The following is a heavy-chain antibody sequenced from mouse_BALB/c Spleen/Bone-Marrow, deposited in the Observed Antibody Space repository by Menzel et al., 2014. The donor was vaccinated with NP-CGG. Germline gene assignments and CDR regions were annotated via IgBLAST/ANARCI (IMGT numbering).Heavy chain of an antibody. Sequence: VQLQQSGAELVRPGSSVKISCKASGYTFTNYWLGWVQQTPGHGLEWIGDIYPGGGYTNYNEKFKGKVTMTGDKSTNPAYMQLSSLTSEDSAVCFCASKETGFDYWGQGTTLTVSS. CDR2: IYPGGGYT. V-gene: IGHV1-63*01. J-gene: IGHJ2*01. CDR3: ASKETGFDY. CDR1: GYTFTNYW. D-gene: IGHD4-1*01.